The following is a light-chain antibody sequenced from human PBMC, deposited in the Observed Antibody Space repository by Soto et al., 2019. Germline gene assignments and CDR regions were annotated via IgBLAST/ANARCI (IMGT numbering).Light chain of an antibody. CDR3: HQYGSSPWT. CDR1: QSVTSSS. Sequence: EVVLTQSPGTLSLSPGERATLSCRASQSVTSSSLAWYQQKPGQAPRLLIYSASGRATGIPDTFSGSGSGTDFTLTISRLEPEDFAVYYCHQYGSSPWTFGQGTKVEIK. CDR2: SAS. J-gene: IGKJ1*01. V-gene: IGKV3-20*01.